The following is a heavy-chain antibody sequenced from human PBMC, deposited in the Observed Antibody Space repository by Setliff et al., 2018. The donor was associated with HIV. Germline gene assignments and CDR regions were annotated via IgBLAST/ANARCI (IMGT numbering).Heavy chain of an antibody. CDR1: DGSISSSSYY. CDR2: IYYSGNT. CDR3: ARQSGYTRGWGIFGLVAGSFDI. Sequence: PSETLSLTCNVSDGSISSSSYYWAWIRQPPGKGLEWIGTIYYSGNTYYRPSLKSRVTVSIDTSKNQFSLRLNSVTAADTAVYYCARQSGYTRGWGIFGLVAGSFDIWGQGTMVTVSS. V-gene: IGHV4-39*01. J-gene: IGHJ3*02. D-gene: IGHD3-3*01.